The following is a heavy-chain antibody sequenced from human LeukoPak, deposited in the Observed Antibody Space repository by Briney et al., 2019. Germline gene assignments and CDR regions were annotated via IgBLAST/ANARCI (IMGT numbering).Heavy chain of an antibody. CDR2: ISSSSCYI. V-gene: IGHV3-21*04. Sequence: PGGSLRLSCAASGFTFGSYSMNWVRQAPGKGLEWVSCISSSSCYIYYADSVKGRFTISRDNSKNTLYLQMNSLRAEDTAVYYCAKEYTAMVPGAGGIDYWGQGTLVTVSS. CDR3: AKEYTAMVPGAGGIDY. D-gene: IGHD5-18*01. CDR1: GFTFGSYS. J-gene: IGHJ4*02.